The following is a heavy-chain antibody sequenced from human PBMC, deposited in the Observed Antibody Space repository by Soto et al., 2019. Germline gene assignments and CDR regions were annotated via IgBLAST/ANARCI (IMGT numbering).Heavy chain of an antibody. CDR2: TYYKSKRYT. J-gene: IGHJ3*01. CDR1: GDSVSSNSAA. Sequence: PSQTLSLTCVISGDSVSSNSAAWNWIRQSPSRGLEWLGRTYYKSKRYTDYAVSVKSRITINPDTSKNQFSLHLNSVTPEDTAVYYCARDRWDRGWRGTDSFDVWGQGTMVTVSS. D-gene: IGHD6-19*01. V-gene: IGHV6-1*01. CDR3: ARDRWDRGWRGTDSFDV.